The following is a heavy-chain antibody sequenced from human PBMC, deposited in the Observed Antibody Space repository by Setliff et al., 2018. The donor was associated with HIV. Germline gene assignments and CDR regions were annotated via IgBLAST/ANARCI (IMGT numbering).Heavy chain of an antibody. J-gene: IGHJ4*02. CDR3: ATTECRGADCPQMYDY. V-gene: IGHV4-34*01. CDR1: GGSFSGSY. Sequence: PSLTCAVHGGSFSGSYWSWIRQPPGKGLEWIGELNYVGVTNHNPSLKSRVTISVEASKRQWSLKLNSVTAADTAVYFCATTECRGADCPQMYDYWGQGILVTVSS. D-gene: IGHD2-21*02. CDR2: LNYVGVT.